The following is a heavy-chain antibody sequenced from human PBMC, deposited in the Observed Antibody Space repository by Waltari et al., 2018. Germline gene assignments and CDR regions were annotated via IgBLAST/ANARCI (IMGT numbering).Heavy chain of an antibody. CDR2: IIPIFGTA. D-gene: IGHD3-3*01. J-gene: IGHJ3*02. CDR3: ARAANYDFWSGYYGDAFDI. V-gene: IGHV1-69*05. Sequence: QVQLVQSGAEVKKPGSSVKVSCKASGGTFSSYAISWVRQAPGQGLEWMGGIIPIFGTATYAQKFQVRVTITTDESTSTAYMELSSLRSEDTAVYYCARAANYDFWSGYYGDAFDIWGQGTMVTVSS. CDR1: GGTFSSYA.